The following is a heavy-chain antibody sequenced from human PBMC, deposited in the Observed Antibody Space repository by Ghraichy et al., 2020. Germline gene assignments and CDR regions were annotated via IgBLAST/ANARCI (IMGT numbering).Heavy chain of an antibody. D-gene: IGHD3-16*01. CDR1: GGSISSSDFY. V-gene: IGHV4-39*01. CDR3: ARWAGDYLSCFFGLDV. J-gene: IGHJ6*02. Sequence: SQTLSLTCTVSGGSISSSDFYWGWIRQPPGKGLEWIGSISYSGSTYYNPSLKSRVTISVNTSKSQFSLKLSSVTAADTAMYYCARWAGDYLSCFFGLDVWGQGTTVTVSS. CDR2: ISYSGST.